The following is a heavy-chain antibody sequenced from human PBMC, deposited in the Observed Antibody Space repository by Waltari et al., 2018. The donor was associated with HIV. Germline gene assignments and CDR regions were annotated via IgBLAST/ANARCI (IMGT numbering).Heavy chain of an antibody. CDR3: AKEAGDRGYFQH. CDR2: INSDGSSI. CDR1: GFTFTRYW. D-gene: IGHD3-10*01. V-gene: IGHV3-74*01. J-gene: IGHJ1*01. Sequence: EVQLVESGGNLVQPGGSLRASCAVSGFTFTRYWMHWVRQAPGKGLAWVSRINSDGSSIRYADSVKGRFTISRDNAKNTLYLQMNSLRDEDTAVYYCAKEAGDRGYFQHWGQGTLVTVSS.